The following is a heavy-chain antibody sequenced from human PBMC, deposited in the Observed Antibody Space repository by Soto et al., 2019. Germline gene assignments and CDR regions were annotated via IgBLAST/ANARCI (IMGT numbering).Heavy chain of an antibody. CDR2: IIPILGIA. V-gene: IGHV1-69*02. CDR1: GGTFSSYT. CDR3: ATHGLITAVGSGCLGY. J-gene: IGHJ4*02. Sequence: QVQLVQSGAEVKKPGSSVKVSCKASGGTFSSYTISWVRQAPGQGLEWMGGIIPILGIANYAQKFQGRVTSTADKPSSTAYMELSSLRSEDTAVYYCATHGLITAVGSGCLGYWGQGTLVTVSS. D-gene: IGHD3-16*01.